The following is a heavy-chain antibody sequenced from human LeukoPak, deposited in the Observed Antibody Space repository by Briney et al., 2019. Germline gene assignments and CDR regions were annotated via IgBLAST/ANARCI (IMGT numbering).Heavy chain of an antibody. CDR2: ISAYNGNT. Sequence: ASVKVSCKASGYTFTSYGISWVRQAPGQGLEWMGWISAYNGNTNYAQKLQGRVTMTTDTSTSTAYMELRSLRSDDTAVYYCARFTYYYDSSGYYYGDWFDPWGQGTLVTVSS. V-gene: IGHV1-18*01. D-gene: IGHD3-22*01. CDR1: GYTFTSYG. CDR3: ARFTYYYDSSGYYYGDWFDP. J-gene: IGHJ5*02.